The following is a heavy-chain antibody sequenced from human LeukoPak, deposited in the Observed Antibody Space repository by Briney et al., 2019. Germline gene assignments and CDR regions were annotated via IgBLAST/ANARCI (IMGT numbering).Heavy chain of an antibody. D-gene: IGHD2-15*01. CDR3: ARVLRYCSGGSCYSPYNWFDP. Sequence: PSETLSLTCAVYGGSFSGYYWSWTRQPPGKGLEWIGEINHSGSTNYNPSLKSRVTISVDTSKNQFSLKLSSVTAADTAVYYCARVLRYCSGGSCYSPYNWFDPWGQGTLVTVSS. J-gene: IGHJ5*02. CDR1: GGSFSGYY. V-gene: IGHV4-34*01. CDR2: INHSGST.